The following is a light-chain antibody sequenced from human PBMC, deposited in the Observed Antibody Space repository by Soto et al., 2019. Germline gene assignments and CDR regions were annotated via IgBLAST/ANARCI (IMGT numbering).Light chain of an antibody. CDR1: KLGDKF. CDR2: QDI. J-gene: IGLJ2*01. V-gene: IGLV3-1*01. Sequence: SSELTQPPSVSVSPGQTGSITCSGDKLGDKFVSWYQQKPGQSPVLVIYQDIKRPSGIPERFSGSNSGNTATLTISETQTMDEADYYCQAWDSSIVVFGGGTKLTVL. CDR3: QAWDSSIVV.